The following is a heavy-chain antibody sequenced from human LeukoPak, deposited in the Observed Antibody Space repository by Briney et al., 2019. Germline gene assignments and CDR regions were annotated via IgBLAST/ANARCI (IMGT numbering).Heavy chain of an antibody. D-gene: IGHD1-1*01. CDR1: GFTFSTFW. J-gene: IGHJ4*02. CDR2: IKRDGSET. CDR3: ARERETYNDY. Sequence: GGSLTLSCAVSGFTFSTFWMTWVRQAPGKGLEWVSNIKRDGSETYYVASVRGRFTISRDNAKNSLYLQMNSLRAEDTAVYFCARERETYNDYWGQGTLVTVSS. V-gene: IGHV3-7*01.